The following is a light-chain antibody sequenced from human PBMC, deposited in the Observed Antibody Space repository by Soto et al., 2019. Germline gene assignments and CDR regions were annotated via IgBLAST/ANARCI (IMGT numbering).Light chain of an antibody. Sequence: EIVLTQSPGTLSLSPGERATLSCRASQSVSSSYLDWYQQKPGQAPRLLNYGASSRATGIPDRCSGSGSGTDFPLTISRLEPEDFAVYYCQQYGSSHPWAFGQGTKVEIK. J-gene: IGKJ1*01. CDR2: GAS. CDR3: QQYGSSHPWA. CDR1: QSVSSSY. V-gene: IGKV3-20*01.